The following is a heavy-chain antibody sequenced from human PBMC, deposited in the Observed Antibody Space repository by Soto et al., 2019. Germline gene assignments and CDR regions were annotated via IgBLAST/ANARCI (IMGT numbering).Heavy chain of an antibody. J-gene: IGHJ4*02. V-gene: IGHV1-18*01. Sequence: QVQLVQSGAEVKKPGASVKVSCKASGYTFTSYGISRVRQAPGQALEWMGWISANNGNTKYAQKFQGRVTMTTDTSTSTAYMELRSLRSDDTAVYYCARASCRSTSCYGGYWGKGTLVTVSS. D-gene: IGHD2-2*01. CDR1: GYTFTSYG. CDR2: ISANNGNT. CDR3: ARASCRSTSCYGGY.